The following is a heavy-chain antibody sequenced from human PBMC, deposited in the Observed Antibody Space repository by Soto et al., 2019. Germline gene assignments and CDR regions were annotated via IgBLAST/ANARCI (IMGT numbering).Heavy chain of an antibody. CDR3: ASHSPNWNSYYYYYYMDV. Sequence: GESLKISCKGSGYSFTSYWIGWVRQMPGKGLEWMGIIYPGDSDTRYSPSFQGQVTISADKSISTAYLQWSSLKASDTAMYYCASHSPNWNSYYYYYYMDVWGKGTTVTVSS. D-gene: IGHD1-7*01. CDR2: IYPGDSDT. V-gene: IGHV5-51*01. CDR1: GYSFTSYW. J-gene: IGHJ6*03.